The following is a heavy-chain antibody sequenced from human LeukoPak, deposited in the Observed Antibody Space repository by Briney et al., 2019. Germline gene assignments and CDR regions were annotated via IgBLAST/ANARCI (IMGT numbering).Heavy chain of an antibody. CDR3: VRGVESGYSGYDYGYFDY. CDR2: INHSGST. V-gene: IGHV4-34*01. CDR1: GFTFSDYY. J-gene: IGHJ4*02. D-gene: IGHD5-12*01. Sequence: LRLSCAASGFTFSDYYMSWIRQAPGKGLEWIGEINHSGSTNYNPSLKSRATISVDTSKNQFSLKLNSVTAADTAVYYCVRGVESGYSGYDYGYFDYWGQGTLVTVSS.